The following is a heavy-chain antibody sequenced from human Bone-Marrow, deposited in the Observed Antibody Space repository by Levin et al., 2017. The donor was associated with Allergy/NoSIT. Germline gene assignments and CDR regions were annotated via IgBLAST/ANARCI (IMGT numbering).Heavy chain of an antibody. D-gene: IGHD6-13*01. CDR3: AREYSSSWYYFDY. CDR2: ISSSSSTI. CDR1: GFTFSSYS. Sequence: LSLTCAASGFTFSSYSMNWVRQAPGKGLEWVSYISSSSSTIYYADSVKGRFTISRDNAKNSLYLQMNSLRAEDTAVYYCAREYSSSWYYFDYWGQGTLVTVSS. V-gene: IGHV3-48*04. J-gene: IGHJ4*02.